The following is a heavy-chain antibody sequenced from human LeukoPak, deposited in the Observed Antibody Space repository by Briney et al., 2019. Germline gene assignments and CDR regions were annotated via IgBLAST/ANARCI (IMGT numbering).Heavy chain of an antibody. Sequence: PSETLSLTCAVYGGSFSGYHWSWIRQPPGKGLEWIGEINHSGSTNYNPSLKSRVTISVDTSKNQFSLKLSSVTAADTAVYYCARGVAGYSSSWYSWGQGTLVTVSS. CDR1: GGSFSGYH. J-gene: IGHJ4*02. D-gene: IGHD6-13*01. CDR3: ARGVAGYSSSWYS. V-gene: IGHV4-34*01. CDR2: INHSGST.